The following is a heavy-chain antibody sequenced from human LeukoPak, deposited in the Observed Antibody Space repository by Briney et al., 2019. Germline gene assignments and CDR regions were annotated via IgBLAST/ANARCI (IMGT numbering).Heavy chain of an antibody. V-gene: IGHV3-23*01. CDR3: ARDGRRGYCSSTSCYFGAFDI. CDR2: ISGSSVST. J-gene: IGHJ3*02. D-gene: IGHD2-2*01. CDR1: GFTFSSYV. Sequence: GGSLRLSCAASGFTFSSYVMSWVRQAPGKGLEWVSAISGSSVSTYHADSVKGRFTISRDNSKNTLYLQMDSLRAEDTAVYYCARDGRRGYCSSTSCYFGAFDIWGQGTMVTVSS.